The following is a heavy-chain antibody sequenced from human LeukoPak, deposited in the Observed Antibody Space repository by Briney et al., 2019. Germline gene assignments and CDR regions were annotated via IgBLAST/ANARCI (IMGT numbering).Heavy chain of an antibody. D-gene: IGHD7-27*01. CDR3: ARQRRTGDLG. Sequence: SETLSLTCTVSGGSIRNGNYDWSWIRQPPGKGLEWIGYIYYTGSTYYNPSLRSRVTISVDTSNNQFSLKLSSVTAADTAVYYCARQRRTGDLGWGQGTLVTVSS. CDR1: GGSIRNGNYD. J-gene: IGHJ4*02. CDR2: IYYTGST. V-gene: IGHV4-30-4*08.